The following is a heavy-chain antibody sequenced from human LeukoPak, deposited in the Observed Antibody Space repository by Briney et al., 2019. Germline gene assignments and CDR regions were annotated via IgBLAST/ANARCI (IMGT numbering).Heavy chain of an antibody. CDR2: INSSISYS. CDR1: GFTFSSYT. Sequence: PGGSLRLSCAASGFTFSSYTMNWVRQAPGKGLEWVSSINSSISYSDYAESVKGRFTISRDNAKNSLYLQLNSLRAEDTAVYYCARGPLGISGDYYAYWGQGTLVSVSS. J-gene: IGHJ4*02. V-gene: IGHV3-21*01. D-gene: IGHD3-22*01. CDR3: ARGPLGISGDYYAY.